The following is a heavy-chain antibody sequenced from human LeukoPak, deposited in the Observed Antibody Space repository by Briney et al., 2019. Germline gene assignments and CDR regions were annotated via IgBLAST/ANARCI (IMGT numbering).Heavy chain of an antibody. CDR1: GGSISSYY. CDR3: ARGRGSGYYRKYYFDY. V-gene: IGHV4-59*12. CDR2: IYYSGST. D-gene: IGHD3-3*01. J-gene: IGHJ4*02. Sequence: PSETLSLTCTVSGGSISSYYWSWIRQPPGKGLGWIGYIYYSGSTNYNPSLKSRVTMSVDTSKNQFSLKLSSVTAADTAVYYCARGRGSGYYRKYYFDYWGQGTLVTVSS.